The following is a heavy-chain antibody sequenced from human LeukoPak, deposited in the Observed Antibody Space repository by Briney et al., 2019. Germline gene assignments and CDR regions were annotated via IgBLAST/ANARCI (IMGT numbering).Heavy chain of an antibody. D-gene: IGHD5-18*01. Sequence: PGGSLRLSCAASGFTVSSNYMSWVRQAPGKELEWVSVIYSGGSTYYADSVKGRFTISRDNSKNTLYLQMNSLRAEDTAVYYCARDVGTAMGGGRDYWGQGTLVTVSS. CDR3: ARDVGTAMGGGRDY. V-gene: IGHV3-66*01. CDR2: IYSGGST. CDR1: GFTVSSNY. J-gene: IGHJ4*02.